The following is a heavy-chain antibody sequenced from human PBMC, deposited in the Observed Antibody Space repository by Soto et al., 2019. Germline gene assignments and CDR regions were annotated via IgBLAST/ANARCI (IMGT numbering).Heavy chain of an antibody. V-gene: IGHV4-31*03. D-gene: IGHD1-1*01. Sequence: PSETLSLTCSVSGAALNSGNYYWSWIRQVPGKGLEWIGHIYVTGAVEYNPPLRDRITISQDTSERQFSLNLRLVTAEDTAVYYCARLRISTNTDKWFHTWGQGTLVPVSS. CDR1: GAALNSGNYY. CDR3: ARLRISTNTDKWFHT. J-gene: IGHJ5*02. CDR2: IYVTGAV.